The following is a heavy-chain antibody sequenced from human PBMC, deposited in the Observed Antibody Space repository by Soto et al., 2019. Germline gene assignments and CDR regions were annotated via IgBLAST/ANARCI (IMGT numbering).Heavy chain of an antibody. CDR2: IRSKANNYAT. Sequence: GGSLRLSCAASGFTFSDSAIHWVRQASGKGLEWVGRIRSKANNYATAYAASVKGRFTVSRDDSENTASLQMNSLKTDDTAVYYCARLMESGVVITPFDYWGQGTLVTVSS. J-gene: IGHJ4*02. CDR1: GFTFSDSA. CDR3: ARLMESGVVITPFDY. D-gene: IGHD3-3*01. V-gene: IGHV3-73*01.